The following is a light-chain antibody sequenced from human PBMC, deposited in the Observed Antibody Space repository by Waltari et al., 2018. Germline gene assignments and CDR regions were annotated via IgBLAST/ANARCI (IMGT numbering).Light chain of an antibody. CDR1: QSVNIN. Sequence: EKVMTQSPATLSVSPGERATLSFRASQSVNINLAWYQQKPGQVPRLLIYGASTRATGIPARFSGSGSGTEFTLTISSLQSEDFATYYCQQYNSWPWTFGQGTKVEIK. V-gene: IGKV3-15*01. CDR3: QQYNSWPWT. J-gene: IGKJ1*01. CDR2: GAS.